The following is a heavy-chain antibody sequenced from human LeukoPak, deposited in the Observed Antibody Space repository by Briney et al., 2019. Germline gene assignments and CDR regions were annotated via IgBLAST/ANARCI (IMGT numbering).Heavy chain of an antibody. CDR2: MNPNSGNT. D-gene: IGHD6-13*01. Sequence: GESLKISCKGSGYSFTSYWIGWVRQATGQGLEWMGWMNPNSGNTGYAQKFQGRVTITRNTSISTAYMELSSLRSEDTAVYYCASGPIAAAPRLDYWGQGTLVTVSS. CDR1: GYSFTSYW. V-gene: IGHV1-8*03. J-gene: IGHJ4*02. CDR3: ASGPIAAAPRLDY.